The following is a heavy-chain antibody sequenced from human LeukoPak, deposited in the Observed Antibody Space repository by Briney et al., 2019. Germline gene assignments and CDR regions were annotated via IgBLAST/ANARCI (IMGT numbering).Heavy chain of an antibody. J-gene: IGHJ5*02. Sequence: GRSLRLSCAASGFTFRSYGMHWVRQAPGKGLEWVALIWYDGSNKYYADSVKGRFTISRDNSKNTLHLEMNSLRGEDTAVYYCARDVRSNWYDDWGQGTLVTVSS. CDR1: GFTFRSYG. CDR2: IWYDGSNK. CDR3: ARDVRSNWYDD. V-gene: IGHV3-33*01.